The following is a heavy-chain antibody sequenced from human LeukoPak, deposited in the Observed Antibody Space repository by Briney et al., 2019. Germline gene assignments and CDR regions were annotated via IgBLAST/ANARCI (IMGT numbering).Heavy chain of an antibody. D-gene: IGHD5-18*01. CDR3: AKDSYSKGDY. Sequence: PGGSLRLSCAASGFSFSTYWMTWVRQAPGKGLESVANIKQDGSDKYYVDSVKGRFTISRDNAKNSLYLQMNSLRAEDTGVYYCAKDSYSKGDYWGQGVLVTVSS. CDR1: GFSFSTYW. CDR2: IKQDGSDK. J-gene: IGHJ4*02. V-gene: IGHV3-7*01.